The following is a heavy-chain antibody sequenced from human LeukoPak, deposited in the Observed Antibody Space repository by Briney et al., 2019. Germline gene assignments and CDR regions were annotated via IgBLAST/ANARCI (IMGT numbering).Heavy chain of an antibody. CDR2: ISNTGNTI. V-gene: IGHV3-48*03. J-gene: IGHJ4*02. CDR1: ESAFSSYE. Sequence: PGGSLRLSCTTYESAFSSYEMNWIRQAPGKGLEWVSYISNTGNTIYYTDSVKGRFTISRDNAKNSLYLQMNSLGDEDTALYYCAGGLGSGWRYWGQGTPVTVSS. CDR3: AGGLGSGWRY. D-gene: IGHD6-19*01.